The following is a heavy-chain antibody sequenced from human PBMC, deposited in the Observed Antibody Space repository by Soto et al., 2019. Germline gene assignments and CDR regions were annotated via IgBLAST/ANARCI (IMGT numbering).Heavy chain of an antibody. CDR1: GGTFSSYA. J-gene: IGHJ6*02. CDR3: ARGPVVVAATPEYYYGMDV. Sequence: SVKVSCKASGGTFSSYAISWVRQAPGQGLEWMGGIIPIFGTANYAQKFQGRVTITADESTSTAYMELSSLRSEDTAVYYCARGPVVVAATPEYYYGMDVWGQGTTVTVSS. D-gene: IGHD2-15*01. V-gene: IGHV1-69*13. CDR2: IIPIFGTA.